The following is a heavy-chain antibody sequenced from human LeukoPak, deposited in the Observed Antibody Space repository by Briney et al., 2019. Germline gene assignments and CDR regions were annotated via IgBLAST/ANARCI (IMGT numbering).Heavy chain of an antibody. CDR2: TSSSGAT. CDR3: ARRSRSGYFLDS. Sequence: KPSETLSLTCIVSGGSMSGYYWSWIRQSPGKGLEWIGYTSSSGATTYNPSLKSRVTISVDTSGSQFSLNLSSVTAADTAVYFCARRSRSGYFLDSWGQGTLVTVSS. V-gene: IGHV4-4*09. J-gene: IGHJ4*02. CDR1: GGSMSGYY. D-gene: IGHD5-12*01.